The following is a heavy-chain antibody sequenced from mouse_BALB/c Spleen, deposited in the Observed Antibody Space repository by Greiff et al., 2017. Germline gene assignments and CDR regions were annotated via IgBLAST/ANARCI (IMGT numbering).Heavy chain of an antibody. J-gene: IGHJ3*01. CDR1: GFAFSSYD. Sequence: EVKLMESGGGLVKPGGSLKLSCAASGFAFSSYDMSWVRQTPEKRLEWVAYISSGGGSTYYPDTVKGRFTISRDNAKNTLYLQMSSLKSEDTAMYYCARQDYGNYGAYWGQGTLVTVSA. CDR3: ARQDYGNYGAY. CDR2: ISSGGGST. V-gene: IGHV5-12-1*01. D-gene: IGHD2-1*01.